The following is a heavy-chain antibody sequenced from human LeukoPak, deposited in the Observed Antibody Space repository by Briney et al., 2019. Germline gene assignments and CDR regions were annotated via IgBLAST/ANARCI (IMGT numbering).Heavy chain of an antibody. CDR2: ISYDGGNT. CDR1: GFTFSSYA. Sequence: GGSLRLSCPASGFTFSSYAMHWVRQAPGKGLEWVAVISYDGGNTYYADSVKGRFTISRDNSNNTLYLQLNSLRAEDTAVYYCARDSTYYYGSGSSGPHYFDYWGQGTLVTVSS. CDR3: ARDSTYYYGSGSSGPHYFDY. D-gene: IGHD3-10*01. V-gene: IGHV3-30*01. J-gene: IGHJ4*02.